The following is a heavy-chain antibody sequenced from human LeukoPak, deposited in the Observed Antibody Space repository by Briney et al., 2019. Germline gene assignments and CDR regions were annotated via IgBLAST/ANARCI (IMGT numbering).Heavy chain of an antibody. D-gene: IGHD2-2*01. CDR2: VSGSGSSS. CDR1: GFTFSDYA. V-gene: IGHV3-23*01. J-gene: IGHJ4*02. CDR3: AGRGTYCSSTSCPSIDY. Sequence: SGGSLRLSCAASGFTFSDYAMSWVRQAPGKGLEWVSGVSGSGSSSYYVDSVKGRFTISRDNFKNTLYLQMNSLRAEDTAVYYCAGRGTYCSSTSCPSIDYWGQGTLVTVSS.